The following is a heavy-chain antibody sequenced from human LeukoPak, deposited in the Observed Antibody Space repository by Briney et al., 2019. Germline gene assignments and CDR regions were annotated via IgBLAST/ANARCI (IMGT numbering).Heavy chain of an antibody. J-gene: IGHJ6*02. CDR2: ISSSSSYI. Sequence: GGSLRLSCAASGFTFSGYAMSWVRQAPGKGLEWVSSISSSSSYIYYSDSVKGRFTISRDNAKNSLYLQMNSLRAEDTAVYYCARDCKRLLWFGELLSEDYYYGMDVWGQGTTVTVSS. CDR1: GFTFSGYA. D-gene: IGHD3-10*01. V-gene: IGHV3-21*01. CDR3: ARDCKRLLWFGELLSEDYYYGMDV.